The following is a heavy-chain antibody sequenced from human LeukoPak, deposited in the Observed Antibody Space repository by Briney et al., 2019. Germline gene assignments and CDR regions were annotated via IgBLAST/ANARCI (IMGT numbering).Heavy chain of an antibody. Sequence: GGSLRLSCAASGYTFSSYTMSWVRQAPGKGLEWIGSIITSNSNIYYADTLQGRFTISTDNAKNSLYLELKSLRAEDTAVYCCARDFGGYCSNSDCYLGWLDYGGQGTLVSVSS. V-gene: IGHV3-21*03. CDR1: GYTFSSYT. CDR2: IITSNSNI. J-gene: IGHJ4*02. D-gene: IGHD2-2*01. CDR3: ARDFGGYCSNSDCYLGWLDY.